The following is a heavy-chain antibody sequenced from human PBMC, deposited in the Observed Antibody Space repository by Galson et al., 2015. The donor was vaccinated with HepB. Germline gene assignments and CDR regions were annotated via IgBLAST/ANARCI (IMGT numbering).Heavy chain of an antibody. D-gene: IGHD6-19*01. J-gene: IGHJ4*02. CDR1: GFSFSNYG. V-gene: IGHV3-30*18. CDR3: AKDGRYSSGWHYFDY. CDR2: ISYDGSNE. Sequence: SLRLSCAASGFSFSNYGMHWVRQAPGKGLEGVAVISYDGSNEYYADSVRGRFTISRDNSKNTLFLQMNSLRPEDTAVYYCAKDGRYSSGWHYFDYWGRGTLVTVSS.